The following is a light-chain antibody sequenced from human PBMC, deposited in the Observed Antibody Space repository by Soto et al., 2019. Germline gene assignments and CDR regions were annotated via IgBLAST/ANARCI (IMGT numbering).Light chain of an antibody. CDR2: RNN. Sequence: QSVLTQPPSASGTPGQRVTISCSGSSSNIGSNYVYWYQQLPGTAPKLLIYRNNQRPSGVPDRFSGSKSGNSASLAINGLRSEDEADYYCAAWDDSLSGYVFGTGTKVTVL. CDR3: AAWDDSLSGYV. V-gene: IGLV1-47*01. CDR1: SSNIGSNY. J-gene: IGLJ1*01.